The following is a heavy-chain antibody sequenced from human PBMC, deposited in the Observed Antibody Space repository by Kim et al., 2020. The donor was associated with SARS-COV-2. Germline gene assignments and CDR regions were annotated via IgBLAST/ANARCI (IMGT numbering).Heavy chain of an antibody. Sequence: KQDGSAKYYVDSVKGRFTISRDNAKNSLYLQMNSLRAEDTAVYYCANFLTWGQGTLVTVSS. D-gene: IGHD2-21*02. J-gene: IGHJ4*02. CDR3: ANFLT. V-gene: IGHV3-7*03. CDR2: KQDGSAK.